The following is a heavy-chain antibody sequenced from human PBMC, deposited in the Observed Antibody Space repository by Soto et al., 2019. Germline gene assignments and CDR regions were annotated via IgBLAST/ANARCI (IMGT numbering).Heavy chain of an antibody. CDR3: ARGGHVVVVTAALDY. CDR2: VNPSGGHT. V-gene: IGHV1-46*01. CDR1: GDTFTDYY. J-gene: IGHJ4*02. Sequence: QVQLMQSGAEVKKPGASVKVSCKASGDTFTDYYIPWVRQAPGQGLEWMGTVNPSGGHTTYAQHFLGRVTMTRDTSTSTLYLELTSLTSEDTAVYYCARGGHVVVVTAALDYWGQGTLVTVSS. D-gene: IGHD2-21*02.